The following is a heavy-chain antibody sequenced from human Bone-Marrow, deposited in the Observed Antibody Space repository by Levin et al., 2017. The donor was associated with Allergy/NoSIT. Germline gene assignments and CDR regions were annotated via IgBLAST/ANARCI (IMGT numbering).Heavy chain of an antibody. CDR1: GFTVGNNY. J-gene: IGHJ4*02. CDR3: AGVPVFL. Sequence: PGGSLRLSCAASGFTVGNNYMSWVRQAPGKGLEWVSFIYSGGKTYYADSVKGRFTISRDSSKNTLYLHMNSLRVEDTAIYYCAGVPVFLWGQGTLVTVSS. CDR2: IYSGGKT. V-gene: IGHV3-53*01. D-gene: IGHD2/OR15-2a*01.